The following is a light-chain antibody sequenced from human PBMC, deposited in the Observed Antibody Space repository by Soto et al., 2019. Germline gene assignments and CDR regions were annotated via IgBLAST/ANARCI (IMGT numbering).Light chain of an antibody. Sequence: DIQMTQSPSSLSASVGDRVTITCRASQSITINLSWYQQKPGKAPQLLIYAASSLQSGVPSRFSGSGSATDFTLTISSLQPEDFATYYCQQRDSTPYTFGQGTKVEIK. J-gene: IGKJ2*01. V-gene: IGKV1-39*01. CDR1: QSITIN. CDR3: QQRDSTPYT. CDR2: AAS.